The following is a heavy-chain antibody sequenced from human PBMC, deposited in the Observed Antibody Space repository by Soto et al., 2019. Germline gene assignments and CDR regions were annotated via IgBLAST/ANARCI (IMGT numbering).Heavy chain of an antibody. J-gene: IGHJ4*02. D-gene: IGHD7-27*01. V-gene: IGHV4-61*01. CDR2: IYYSGST. CDR3: ARDQLGSFDY. Sequence: PSETLSLTCTVSGGSVSSGSYYWSWIRQPPGKGLEWIGYIYYSGSTNYNPSLKSRVTISVDTSKNSLYLQMNSLRDEDTAVYYCARDQLGSFDYWGQGTLVTVSS. CDR1: GGSVSSGSYY.